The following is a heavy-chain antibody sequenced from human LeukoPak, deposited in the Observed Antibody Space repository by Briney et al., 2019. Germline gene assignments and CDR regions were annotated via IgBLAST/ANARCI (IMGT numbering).Heavy chain of an antibody. J-gene: IGHJ5*02. V-gene: IGHV4-34*01. D-gene: IGHD6-6*01. Sequence: SETLSLTCAVYGGSFSGYYWSWIRQPPGKGLEWIGEINHSGSTNYNPSLKGRVTISVDTSKNQFSLKLSSVTAADTAVYYCASSSIAARVRSWFDPWGQGTLVTVSS. CDR2: INHSGST. CDR1: GGSFSGYY. CDR3: ASSSIAARVRSWFDP.